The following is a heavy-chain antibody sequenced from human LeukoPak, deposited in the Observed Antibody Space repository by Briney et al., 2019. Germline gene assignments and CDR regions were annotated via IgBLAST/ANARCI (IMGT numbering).Heavy chain of an antibody. J-gene: IGHJ5*02. CDR2: ISYDGSNK. CDR3: ARVLRAARIRKGNWFDP. V-gene: IGHV3-30-3*01. Sequence: PGGSLRLSCAASGFTFSSYAMHWVRQAPGKGLEWVAVISYDGSNKYYADSVKGRFTISRDNAKNSLYLQMNSLRAEDTAVYYCARVLRAARIRKGNWFDPWGQGTLVTVSS. D-gene: IGHD2-15*01. CDR1: GFTFSSYA.